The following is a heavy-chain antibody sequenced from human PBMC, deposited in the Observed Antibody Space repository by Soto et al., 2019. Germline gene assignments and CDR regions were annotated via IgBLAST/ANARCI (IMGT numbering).Heavy chain of an antibody. Sequence: ASVKVSFKASRYTFTSYGISWVRQAPGQGLEWMGWISAYNGNTNYAQKLQGRVTMTTDTSTSTAYMELRSLRSDDTAVYYCARDSSIAVAGPTGNYYYYYGMDVWGQGTTVTVSS. D-gene: IGHD6-19*01. CDR1: RYTFTSYG. J-gene: IGHJ6*02. CDR2: ISAYNGNT. CDR3: ARDSSIAVAGPTGNYYYYYGMDV. V-gene: IGHV1-18*01.